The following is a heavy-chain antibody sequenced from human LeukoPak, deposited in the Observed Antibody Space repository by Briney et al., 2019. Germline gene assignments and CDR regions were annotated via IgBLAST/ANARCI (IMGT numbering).Heavy chain of an antibody. V-gene: IGHV1-18*01. Sequence: GASVKVSCKASGGTFSSYAISWVRQAPGQGLEWMGWISAYNGNTNYAQKLQGRVTMTTDTSTSTAYMELRSLRSYDTAVYYCARDSRLILWFGELSNWFDPWGQGTLVTVSS. D-gene: IGHD3-10*01. CDR3: ARDSRLILWFGELSNWFDP. CDR1: GGTFSSYA. CDR2: ISAYNGNT. J-gene: IGHJ5*02.